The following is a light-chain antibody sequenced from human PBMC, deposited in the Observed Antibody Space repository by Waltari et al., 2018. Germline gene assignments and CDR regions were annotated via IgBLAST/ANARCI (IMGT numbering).Light chain of an antibody. V-gene: IGKV1-17*01. J-gene: IGKJ4*01. CDR3: LQHNSYPLT. Sequence: DIQMTQSPSSLSASVGDTVTITCRASQGIGNHLNWFQQKPGKAPKLLIYAATTLQSGVPSRFSGSGSGTEFTLTINSLQPEDFATYYCLQHNSYPLTFGGGTKVEIK. CDR2: AAT. CDR1: QGIGNH.